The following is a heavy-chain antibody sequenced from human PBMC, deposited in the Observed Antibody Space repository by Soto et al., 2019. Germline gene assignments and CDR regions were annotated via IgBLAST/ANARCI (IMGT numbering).Heavy chain of an antibody. CDR3: ARSGYSYGPNPLLY. V-gene: IGHV4-31*01. CDR2: IYYSGST. J-gene: IGHJ4*02. Sequence: QVQLQESGPGLVKPSQTLSLTCTVSGGSISSGGYYWSWIRQHPGKGLEWIGYIYYSGSTYYNPSSKSSYTTSVDPSKNQCALELISVTATDTAVYYCARSGYSYGPNPLLYWGQGTLVTVSS. CDR1: GGSISSGGYY. D-gene: IGHD5-18*01.